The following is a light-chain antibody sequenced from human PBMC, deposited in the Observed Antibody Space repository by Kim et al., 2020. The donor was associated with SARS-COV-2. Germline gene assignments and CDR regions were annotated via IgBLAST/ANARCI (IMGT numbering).Light chain of an antibody. V-gene: IGKV1-5*03. Sequence: SALVGDSVTISCRASQNVNKWLAWYRQRPGKAPDLLIYRVSNLESGVSSSFSGSGSGTEFTLTISSLQPDDSATYYCQHYYSFPYSFGQGTKLEI. J-gene: IGKJ2*01. CDR2: RVS. CDR1: QNVNKW. CDR3: QHYYSFPYS.